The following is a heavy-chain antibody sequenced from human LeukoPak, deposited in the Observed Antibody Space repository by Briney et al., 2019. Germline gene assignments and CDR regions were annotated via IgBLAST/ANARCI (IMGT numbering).Heavy chain of an antibody. D-gene: IGHD5-18*01. Sequence: KPSETLSLPCTVSGGSISSSSYYWGWIRQRPGKGLEWIGSIYYSGSTYYNPSLKSRVTISVDTSKNQFSLKLSSVTAADTAVYYCPRLSTNLYSYRYLFAYWGQGTLVTVSS. CDR1: GGSISSSSYY. J-gene: IGHJ4*02. CDR2: IYYSGST. CDR3: PRLSTNLYSYRYLFAY. V-gene: IGHV4-39*01.